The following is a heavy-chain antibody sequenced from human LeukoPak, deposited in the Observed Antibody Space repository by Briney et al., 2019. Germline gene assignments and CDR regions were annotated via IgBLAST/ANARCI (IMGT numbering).Heavy chain of an antibody. CDR1: GLTFSSYA. CDR3: AKGRTYYDILTGYDY. J-gene: IGHJ4*02. V-gene: IGHV3-23*01. Sequence: PGGSLRLSCAASGLTFSSYAMSWVRQAPGKGLEWVSGISGSGGSTYYADSVKGRFTISRDNSKNTLYLQVNSLRAEDTAVYYSAKGRTYYDILTGYDYWGQGTLVTVS. D-gene: IGHD3-9*01. CDR2: ISGSGGST.